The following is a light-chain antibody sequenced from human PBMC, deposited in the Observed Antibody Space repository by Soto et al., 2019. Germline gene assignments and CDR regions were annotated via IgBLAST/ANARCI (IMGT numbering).Light chain of an antibody. J-gene: IGKJ1*01. CDR2: GAS. CDR3: QKYGSSPRT. CDR1: QSVSSSY. V-gene: IGKV3-20*01. Sequence: EIVLTQSPVSLSLSPGERATLSCSASQSVSSSYLAWYQQKGGQAPRLLIHGASSRATGIPDRFSGSGSGTAFTLTISRLEPEDFAVYYCQKYGSSPRTFGQGTKVDIK.